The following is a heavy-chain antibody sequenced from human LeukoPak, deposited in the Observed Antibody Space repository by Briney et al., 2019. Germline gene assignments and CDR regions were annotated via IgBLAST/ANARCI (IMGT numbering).Heavy chain of an antibody. Sequence: SETLSLTCTVSGGSVTSYYCNWVRQPPGRGLEWIGYIYYSGGTNYNPSLESRVTVSLDTAKNQFSLKLRSVTAEDTAVYYCATTGATSPSSASWFNIEYWGQGTLVPVSS. D-gene: IGHD6-13*01. CDR3: ATTGATSPSSASWFNIEY. CDR2: IYYSGGT. CDR1: GGSVTSYY. J-gene: IGHJ4*02. V-gene: IGHV4-59*08.